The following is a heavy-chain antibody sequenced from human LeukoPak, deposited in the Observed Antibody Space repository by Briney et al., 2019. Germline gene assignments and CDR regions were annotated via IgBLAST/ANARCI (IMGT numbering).Heavy chain of an antibody. J-gene: IGHJ3*01. V-gene: IGHV3-23*01. CDR2: TRGSGSYT. D-gene: IGHD2-8*01. CDR1: GFTFENYA. CDR3: AKDPNGDYVGAFDS. Sequence: GGSLRLSCVASGFTFENYAVTWVRQAPGKGLEWVSATRGSGSYTSYTDSVKGRFTVSRDNSKSTLYLDMSNLRAEDTAAYYCAKDPNGDYVGAFDSWGPGTLVTVSS.